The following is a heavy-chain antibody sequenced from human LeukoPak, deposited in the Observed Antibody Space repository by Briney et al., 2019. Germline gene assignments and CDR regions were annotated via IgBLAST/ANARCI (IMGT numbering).Heavy chain of an antibody. CDR1: GYTFTDYY. CDR3: ATGGGATFDY. V-gene: IGHV1-69-2*01. J-gene: IGHJ4*02. Sequence: ASVKISCKVSGYTFTDYYMHWVQQAPGKGLEWMGLVDPEDGETIYAEKFQGRVTITADTSTETAYMELSSLRSEDTAVYYCATGGGATFDYWGQGTLVTVSS. D-gene: IGHD1-26*01. CDR2: VDPEDGET.